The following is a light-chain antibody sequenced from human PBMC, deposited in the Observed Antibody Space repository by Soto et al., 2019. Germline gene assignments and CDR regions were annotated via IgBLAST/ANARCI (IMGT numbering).Light chain of an antibody. Sequence: EIVLTQSPATLSLSPGERATLSCRASQGVDDYLAWHQKTPGQPPRLLIYDASNRAAGIPARFSRSGARTEFTLTISSLEPEDFGVYYCQQRSNWPPLTFGGGTKVE. CDR3: QQRSNWPPLT. CDR2: DAS. J-gene: IGKJ4*01. V-gene: IGKV3-11*01. CDR1: QGVDDY.